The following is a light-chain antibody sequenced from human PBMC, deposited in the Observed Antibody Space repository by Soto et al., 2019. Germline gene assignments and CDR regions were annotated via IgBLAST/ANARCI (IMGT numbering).Light chain of an antibody. Sequence: AIQMTQSPSSLSASVGDRVTITCRASQGIRNDLGWYQQKPGKAPKLLIYAASTLQSVVPSSFXXXXXXXXXXXXXXSLQPEDFATYYCLQDYNYPITFGQGTRLEIK. CDR3: LQDYNYPIT. CDR1: QGIRND. J-gene: IGKJ5*01. V-gene: IGKV1-6*01. CDR2: AAS.